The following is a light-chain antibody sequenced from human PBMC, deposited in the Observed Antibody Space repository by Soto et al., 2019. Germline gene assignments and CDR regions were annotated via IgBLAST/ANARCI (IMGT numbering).Light chain of an antibody. J-gene: IGKJ4*01. CDR1: QGISSY. CDR2: DAS. Sequence: DIQLTQSPSSLSASVGDRVTITCRVSQGISSYLNWYQQKPGKAPKLLIYDASNLETGVPSRFSGSGSGTDFTFTISSLQPEDIATYYCQQYDNLPPFGGGTKVEIK. CDR3: QQYDNLPP. V-gene: IGKV1-33*01.